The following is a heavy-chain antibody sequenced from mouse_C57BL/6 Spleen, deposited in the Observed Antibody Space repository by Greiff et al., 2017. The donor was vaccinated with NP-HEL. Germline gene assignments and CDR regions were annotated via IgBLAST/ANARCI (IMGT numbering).Heavy chain of an antibody. D-gene: IGHD2-4*01. J-gene: IGHJ2*01. V-gene: IGHV1-61*01. CDR1: GYTFTSYW. CDR2: IYPSDSET. Sequence: QVQLKQPGAELVRPGSSVKLSCKASGYTFTSYWMDWVKQRPGQGLEWIGNIYPSDSETHYNQKFKDKATLTVDKSSSTAYMQLSSLTSEDSAVYYCARIGHYDYLFDYWGQGTTLTVSS. CDR3: ARIGHYDYLFDY.